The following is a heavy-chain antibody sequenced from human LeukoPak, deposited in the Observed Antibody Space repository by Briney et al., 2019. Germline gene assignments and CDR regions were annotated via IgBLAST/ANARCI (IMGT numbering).Heavy chain of an antibody. CDR3: AKGGSYYTNYYYYMDV. Sequence: GGSLRLSCAASGFTFSSYAMSWVRQAPGKGLGWVSAISGSGGSTYYADSVKGRFTISRDNSKNTLYLQMNSLRAEDTAVYYCAKGGSYYTNYYYYMDVWGKGTTVTVSS. V-gene: IGHV3-23*01. CDR2: ISGSGGST. D-gene: IGHD1-26*01. CDR1: GFTFSSYA. J-gene: IGHJ6*03.